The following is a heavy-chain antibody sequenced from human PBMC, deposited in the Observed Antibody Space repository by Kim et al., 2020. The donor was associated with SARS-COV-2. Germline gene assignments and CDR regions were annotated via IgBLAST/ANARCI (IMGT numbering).Heavy chain of an antibody. Sequence: SETLSLTCTVSGGSISSSSYYWGWIRQPPGKGLEWIGSIYYSGSTYYNPSLKSRVTISVDTSKNQCSLKLSSVTAADTAVYYCASGGLYYYDSSGSNWFDPWGQGTLVTVSS. CDR1: GGSISSSSYY. CDR2: IYYSGST. CDR3: ASGGLYYYDSSGSNWFDP. V-gene: IGHV4-39*01. J-gene: IGHJ5*02. D-gene: IGHD3-22*01.